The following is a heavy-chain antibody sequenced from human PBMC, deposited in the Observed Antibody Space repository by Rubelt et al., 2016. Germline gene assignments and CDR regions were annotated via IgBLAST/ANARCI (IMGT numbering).Heavy chain of an antibody. CDR1: GGSINSYY. CDR3: ARTYRYYSDY. D-gene: IGHD1-26*01. J-gene: IGHJ4*02. Sequence: QVQLQESGPGLAKPSETLSLTCTVSGGSINSYYWSWIRQPPGKGPEWLADTHDSGEAKYNPSLTTRTIKSVETSKNQLRLKLRSVTGADAAVYYCARTYRYYSDYWGQGTLVTVSS. CDR2: THDSGEA. V-gene: IGHV4-59*12.